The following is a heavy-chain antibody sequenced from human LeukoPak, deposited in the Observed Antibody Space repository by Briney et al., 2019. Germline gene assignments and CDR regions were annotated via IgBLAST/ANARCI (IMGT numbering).Heavy chain of an antibody. J-gene: IGHJ6*03. CDR2: IYYSGST. CDR1: GGSISSYY. D-gene: IGHD3-22*01. Sequence: SETLSLTCTVSGGSISSYYWSWIRQPPGNGLEWIGYIYYSGSTNYNPSLKSRVTISVDTSKNQFSLKLSSVTAADTAVYYCPRVHYDSSGYYSDYSYYMDVWGKGTTVTVSS. V-gene: IGHV4-59*01. CDR3: PRVHYDSSGYYSDYSYYMDV.